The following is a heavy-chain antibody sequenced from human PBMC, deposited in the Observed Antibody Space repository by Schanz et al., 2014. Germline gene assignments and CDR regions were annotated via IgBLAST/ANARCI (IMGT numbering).Heavy chain of an antibody. CDR3: ARGLIAAAGGAFDY. Sequence: QVQLVESGGGVVQPGRSLRLSCAASGFTFSSYGMNWLRQAPGKGLEWVSVIGVDGTTTYYADSVKGRFTISRDNSKNTLYLQMNSLRAGDAAVYYCARGLIAAAGGAFDYWGQGTLVAVSA. J-gene: IGHJ4*02. D-gene: IGHD6-13*01. CDR2: IGVDGTTT. V-gene: IGHV3-NL1*01. CDR1: GFTFSSYG.